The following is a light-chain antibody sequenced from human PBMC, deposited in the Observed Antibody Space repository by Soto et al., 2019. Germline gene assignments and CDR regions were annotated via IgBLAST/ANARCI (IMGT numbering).Light chain of an antibody. CDR1: QSVASSY. CDR3: QLYKA. J-gene: IGKJ1*01. Sequence: EIVLTQSPGTLSLSPGERATLSCRSSQSVASSYLAWYQQKPGQAPRLLISGSSNRATGIPDRFSGSGSGTDFTLTISRMEPEDFAVFYCQLYKAFGQGTKVDIK. V-gene: IGKV3-20*01. CDR2: GSS.